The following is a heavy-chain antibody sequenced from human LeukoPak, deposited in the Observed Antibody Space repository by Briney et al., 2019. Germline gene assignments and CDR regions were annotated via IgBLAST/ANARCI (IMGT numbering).Heavy chain of an antibody. CDR1: GFTFDSYS. V-gene: IGHV3-48*02. D-gene: IGHD2-2*01. J-gene: IGHJ6*02. CDR3: ARASCYLRNCYYYGMDV. CDR2: ISSGSRDI. Sequence: GGSLRLSCAAFGFTFDSYSMNWVRQAPGKGLEWLSFISSGSRDIYYADSVKGRFTISRDNGKNSLYLHMNSLRDEDTAVYYCARASCYLRNCYYYGMDVWGQGTTVTVSS.